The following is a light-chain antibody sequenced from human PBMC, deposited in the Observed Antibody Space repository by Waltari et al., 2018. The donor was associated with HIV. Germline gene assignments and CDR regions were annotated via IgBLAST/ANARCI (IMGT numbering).Light chain of an antibody. CDR3: GTWDSGKNVWV. CDR1: SSNIGHNY. Sequence: QSVLTQPPSVSAAPGQTVTISFSGSSSNIGHNYVSWYQQVTGAAPKLVLYDNNERPSGIRDRFSGSKSGTSATLDITGLQPGDEADYYCGTWDSGKNVWVFGGGTKLTVL. CDR2: DNN. V-gene: IGLV1-51*01. J-gene: IGLJ3*02.